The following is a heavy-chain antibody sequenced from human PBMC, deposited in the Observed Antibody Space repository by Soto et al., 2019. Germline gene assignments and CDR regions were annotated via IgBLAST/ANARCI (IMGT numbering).Heavy chain of an antibody. J-gene: IGHJ4*02. CDR2: IWYDGNSK. CDR3: GRDEVWDGPEKSKNWEPPWSGE. CDR1: GFSFRAYG. V-gene: IGHV3-33*01. D-gene: IGHD3-16*01. Sequence: QVQLVESGGGVVQPGESLRLSCAASGFSFRAYGMHWVRQAPGKGLEWVAVIWYDGNSKFYADSVKGRFTVSRDNLEDTLYLQMNSLRVDDTAVYYCGRDEVWDGPEKSKNWEPPWSGERGQGAPVTVSS.